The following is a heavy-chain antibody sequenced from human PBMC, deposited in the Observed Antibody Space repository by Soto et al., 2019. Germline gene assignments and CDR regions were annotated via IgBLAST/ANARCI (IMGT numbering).Heavy chain of an antibody. J-gene: IGHJ5*02. V-gene: IGHV4-59*11. CDR2: VRDGGNS. CDR1: GGTMNNHL. D-gene: IGHD4-17*01. CDR3: ARETYGDYVGYFDP. Sequence: SETMSLTCTVSGGTMNNHLWNWMRQPPGKQLEWIGFVRDGGNSNYNPSLKSRVSISLDTSRNQFSLKLSSVTAADSAVYYCARETYGDYVGYFDPWGQGIQVTVSS.